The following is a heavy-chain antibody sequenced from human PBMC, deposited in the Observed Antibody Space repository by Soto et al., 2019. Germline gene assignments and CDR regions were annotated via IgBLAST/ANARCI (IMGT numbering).Heavy chain of an antibody. CDR2: IYYSGST. J-gene: IGHJ3*02. V-gene: IGHV4-31*03. CDR3: ARSGGRYYDSSGYYGAFDI. CDR1: GGSISSGGYY. Sequence: PSETLSLTCTVSGGSISSGGYYWSWIRQHPGKGLEWIGYIYYSGSTYYNPSLKSRVTISVDTSKNQFSLKLSSVTAADTAVYYCARSGGRYYDSSGYYGAFDIWGQGTMVTVSS. D-gene: IGHD3-22*01.